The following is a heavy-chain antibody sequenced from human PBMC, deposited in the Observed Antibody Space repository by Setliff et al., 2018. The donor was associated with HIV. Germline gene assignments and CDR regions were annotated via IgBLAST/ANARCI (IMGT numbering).Heavy chain of an antibody. J-gene: IGHJ5*02. V-gene: IGHV3-74*01. Sequence: GGSLRLSCAASGLTFSRHWMHWVRQAPGKGLVWVSRVNNDGSSTTYADSVRGXXAISRDNTKNTVYLQMNSLRAEDTAVYYCATXXAWGQGTLVTVSS. CDR3: ATXXA. CDR1: GLTFSRHW. CDR2: VNNDGSST.